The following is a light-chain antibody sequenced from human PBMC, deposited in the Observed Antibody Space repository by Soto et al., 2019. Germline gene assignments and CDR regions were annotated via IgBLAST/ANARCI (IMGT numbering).Light chain of an antibody. CDR3: QSYDSSLSGRGV. Sequence: QSVLTQPPSVSGAPGQRVTISCTGSSSNIGAGYDVHWYQQLPGTAPKLLIYGKRNRPSGVPDRVSGSKSGTSASLAITGLQAEDEADYFCQSYDSSLSGRGVFGGGTKLTVL. CDR2: GKR. J-gene: IGLJ2*01. CDR1: SSNIGAGYD. V-gene: IGLV1-40*01.